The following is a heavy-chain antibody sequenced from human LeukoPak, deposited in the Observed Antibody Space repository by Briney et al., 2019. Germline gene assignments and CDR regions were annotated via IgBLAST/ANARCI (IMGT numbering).Heavy chain of an antibody. CDR3: ASQGASGPLDY. J-gene: IGHJ4*02. CDR1: GYSFTRYW. CDR2: IYPGDSDT. Sequence: GESLQISCKGSGYSFTRYWIAWVRQMPGKGLEWMGIIYPGDSDTKYSPSFQGHVIFSADKSISTAYLEWSSLKASDTAMYYCASQGASGPLDYWGQGTLVTVSS. V-gene: IGHV5-51*01.